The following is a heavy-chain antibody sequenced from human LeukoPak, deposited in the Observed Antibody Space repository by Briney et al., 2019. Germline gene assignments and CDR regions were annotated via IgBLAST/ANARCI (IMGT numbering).Heavy chain of an antibody. Sequence: GGSLRLSCAASGFTFSSSWMSWVRQAPGKGLEWVANIKQDGSEKYYVDSVKGRFTISRDNAKNSLYLQMNSLRAEVTAVYYCARDWGLRLGLDYWGQGTLVTVSS. V-gene: IGHV3-7*01. CDR2: IKQDGSEK. CDR3: ARDWGLRLGLDY. D-gene: IGHD3-16*01. CDR1: GFTFSSSW. J-gene: IGHJ4*02.